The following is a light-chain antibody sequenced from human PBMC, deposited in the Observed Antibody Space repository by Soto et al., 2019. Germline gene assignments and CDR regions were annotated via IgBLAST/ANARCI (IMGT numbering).Light chain of an antibody. CDR3: QQYSSSPPMYT. V-gene: IGKV3-20*01. CDR2: GAS. J-gene: IGKJ2*01. Sequence: EIVLTQFPGTLSLSPGERATLSCRAGQSVTSSYLAWYQQKPGQAPRLLIYGASTRATDIPDRFSGSGSGTDFTLTISRLEPEDFGVYYCQQYSSSPPMYTVGQGTKLEIK. CDR1: QSVTSSY.